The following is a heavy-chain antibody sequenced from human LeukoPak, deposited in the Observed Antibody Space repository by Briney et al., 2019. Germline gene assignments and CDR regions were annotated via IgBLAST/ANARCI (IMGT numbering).Heavy chain of an antibody. Sequence: GGSLGLSCAASGFTFSSYSMNWVRQAPGKGLEWVSSISSSSSYIYYADSVKGRFTISRDNAKNSLYLQMNSLRAEDTAVYYCARDERYFDWLLSSFDYWGQGTLVTVSS. CDR3: ARDERYFDWLLSSFDY. J-gene: IGHJ4*02. CDR1: GFTFSSYS. D-gene: IGHD3-9*01. CDR2: ISSSSSYI. V-gene: IGHV3-21*01.